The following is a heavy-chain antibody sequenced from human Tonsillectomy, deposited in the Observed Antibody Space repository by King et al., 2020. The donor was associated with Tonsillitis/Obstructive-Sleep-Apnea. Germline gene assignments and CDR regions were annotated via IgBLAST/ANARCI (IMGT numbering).Heavy chain of an antibody. CDR3: ARDAPPTYYDSSGYYFVAFDI. Sequence: QLQESGPGLVKPSQTLSLTCTVSGGSISSGGYCWSWIRQHPGKGLEWIGYIYYSGSTYYNPSLKSRVTISVDTSKNQFSLKLSSVTAADTAVYYCARDAPPTYYDSSGYYFVAFDIWGQGTMVTVSS. D-gene: IGHD3-22*01. CDR1: GGSISSGGYC. CDR2: IYYSGST. J-gene: IGHJ3*02. V-gene: IGHV4-31*03.